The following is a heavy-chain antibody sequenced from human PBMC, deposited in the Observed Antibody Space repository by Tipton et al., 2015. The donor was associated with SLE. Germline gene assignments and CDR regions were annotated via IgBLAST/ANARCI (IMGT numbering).Heavy chain of an antibody. V-gene: IGHV4-59*08. CDR2: IHYSGPT. J-gene: IGHJ5*02. CDR3: ARLPSGLAGSRSPWFDP. Sequence: GLVKPSETLSLTCTVSGGSISGYYWSWIRQPPGKGLEWIGYIHYSGPTNYSPSLKSRVTISVDTSKNQFSLKLSSVTAADTAVYYCARLPSGLAGSRSPWFDPWGQGTLVTVSS. D-gene: IGHD6-19*01. CDR1: GGSISGYY.